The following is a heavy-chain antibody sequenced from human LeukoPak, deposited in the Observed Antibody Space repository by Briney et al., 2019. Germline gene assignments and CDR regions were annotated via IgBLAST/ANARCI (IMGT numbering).Heavy chain of an antibody. V-gene: IGHV3-30*03. CDR1: GFTFSSYG. CDR2: VSYDGSNK. J-gene: IGHJ4*02. Sequence: GGSLRLSCAASGFTFSSYGMHWVRQAPGKGLEWVAVVSYDGSNKYYADSVKGRFTISRDNAKNSLYLQMNSLRAEDTAVYYCARNEYYYDSSGYHTIYYFDYWGQGTLVTVSS. D-gene: IGHD3-22*01. CDR3: ARNEYYYDSSGYHTIYYFDY.